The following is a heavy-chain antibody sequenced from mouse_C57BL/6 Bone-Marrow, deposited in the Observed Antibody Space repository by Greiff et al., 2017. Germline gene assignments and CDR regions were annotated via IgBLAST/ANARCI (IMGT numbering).Heavy chain of an antibody. J-gene: IGHJ4*01. CDR1: GFNIKDDY. CDR2: IDPENGDT. Sequence: VQLQPSGAELVRPGASVKLSCTASGFNIKDDYMHWVKQRPEQGLEWIGWIDPENGDTEYAPKFQGKATITADTSSNTAYLQLSSLTSEDTAVYYCTTCSSYAMDYWGQGTSVTVSS. CDR3: TTCSSYAMDY. V-gene: IGHV14-4*01. D-gene: IGHD6-1*01.